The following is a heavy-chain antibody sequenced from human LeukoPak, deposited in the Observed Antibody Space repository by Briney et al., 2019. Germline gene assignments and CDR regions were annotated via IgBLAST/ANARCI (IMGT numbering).Heavy chain of an antibody. CDR3: ARDMDFDEGAAYYYYGMDV. D-gene: IGHD3/OR15-3a*01. Sequence: GRSLRLSCAASGFTFSSYGMHWVRQAPGKGLEGVAVTWYDGSNKYYADSVKGRFTISRDNSKNTLYLQMNSLRAEDTAVYYCARDMDFDEGAAYYYYGMDVWGQGTTVTVSS. V-gene: IGHV3-33*01. CDR2: TWYDGSNK. J-gene: IGHJ6*02. CDR1: GFTFSSYG.